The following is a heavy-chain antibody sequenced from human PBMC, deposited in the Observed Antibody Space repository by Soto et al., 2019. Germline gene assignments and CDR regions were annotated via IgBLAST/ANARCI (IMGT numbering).Heavy chain of an antibody. CDR2: INPNSGGT. D-gene: IGHD2-2*01. Sequence: ASVKVSCKASGYTFTGYYMHWVRQAPGQGLEWMGWINPNSGGTNYAQKFQGWVTMTRDTSISTAYMELSRLRSDDTAVYYCARHSVIVLVPAAKDYFDFWGQGTLVTVSS. V-gene: IGHV1-2*04. CDR1: GYTFTGYY. J-gene: IGHJ4*02. CDR3: ARHSVIVLVPAAKDYFDF.